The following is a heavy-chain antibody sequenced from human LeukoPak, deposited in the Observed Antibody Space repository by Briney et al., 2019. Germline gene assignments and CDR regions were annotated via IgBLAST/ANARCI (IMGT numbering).Heavy chain of an antibody. CDR1: GGSISSYY. J-gene: IGHJ6*03. D-gene: IGHD3-3*01. V-gene: IGHV4-59*01. CDR2: IYYSGST. Sequence: SETLSLTCTVSGGSISSYYWSWIRQPPGKGLEWIGYIYYSGSTNYNPSLKSRVTISVDTSKNQFSLKLSSVTAADTAVYYCARVSYDFWSGYSPYYYYYMDVWGKGTTVTVSS. CDR3: ARVSYDFWSGYSPYYYYYMDV.